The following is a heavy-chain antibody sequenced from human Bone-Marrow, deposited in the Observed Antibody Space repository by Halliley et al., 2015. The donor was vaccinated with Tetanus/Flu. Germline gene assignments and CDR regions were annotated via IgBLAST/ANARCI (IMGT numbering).Heavy chain of an antibody. CDR3: AGPSYCSDYGCLYFFDY. J-gene: IGHJ4*02. Sequence: QLVQSGAEVKKPGASVRVSCKASGYTLSNYGFNWVRQAPGQGLEWMGWSTAYNDNTKYAQKFQGRVTMTTDTSTNTAYMELRSLRSDDTAGYYGAGPSYCSDYGCLYFFDYWGQGTLVTVSS. CDR1: GYTLSNYG. CDR2: STAYNDNT. D-gene: IGHD2-15*01. V-gene: IGHV1-18*04.